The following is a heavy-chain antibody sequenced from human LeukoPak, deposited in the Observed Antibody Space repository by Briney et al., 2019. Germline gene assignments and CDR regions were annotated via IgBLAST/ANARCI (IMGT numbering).Heavy chain of an antibody. CDR3: AKESGKFDY. Sequence: PWGSPGLSCVASGLNFDDSAMHWVPQAPGKGLEWVSLISADGGSTFSPDSVKGRFSISRDNSKNSLYLQMNSLRSEDTAMYYCAKESGKFDYWGQGTLVPVSS. J-gene: IGHJ4*02. V-gene: IGHV3-43*02. CDR2: ISADGGST. CDR1: GLNFDDSA.